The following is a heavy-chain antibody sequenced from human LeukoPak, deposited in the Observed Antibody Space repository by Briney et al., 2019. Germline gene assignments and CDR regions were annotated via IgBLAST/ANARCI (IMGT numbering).Heavy chain of an antibody. CDR1: GYTFTSYD. V-gene: IGHV1-8*01. CDR3: ARGPHYGSVSPDYYYYYMDV. J-gene: IGHJ6*03. CDR2: MNPNSGNT. Sequence: ASVKVSCKASGYTFTSYDINWVRQATGQGLEWMGWMNPNSGNTGYAQKFQGRVTMTRNTSISTAYMELSSLRSEDTAVYYCARGPHYGSVSPDYYYYYMDVWGKGTTVTVSS. D-gene: IGHD3-10*01.